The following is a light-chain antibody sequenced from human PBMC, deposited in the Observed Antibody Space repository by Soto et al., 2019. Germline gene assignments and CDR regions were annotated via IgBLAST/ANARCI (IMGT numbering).Light chain of an antibody. CDR2: GAS. CDR1: QSVSSN. V-gene: IGKV3-15*01. CDR3: QQYNNWPHWT. Sequence: EIVLTESPATLSVSPGERATLSCRASQSVSSNLAWYQQKPGQAPRLLIYGASTRATGIPARFSGNGSGTEFTLTISRLQSEDFAVYYCQQYNNWPHWTFGQGTKVDIK. J-gene: IGKJ1*01.